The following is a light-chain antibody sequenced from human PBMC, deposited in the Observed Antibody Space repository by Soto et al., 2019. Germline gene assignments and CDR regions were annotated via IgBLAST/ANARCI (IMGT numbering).Light chain of an antibody. Sequence: QSVLTQPPSVSGAPGQRVTISCTGSSSNIGAGYDVHWYQQLPGTAPKLLIYGNSNRPSGVPDRFSGSKSGTSASLAITGLQAEDEADYYCQSYDSSLSGPLFGGGTKVTV. CDR2: GNS. V-gene: IGLV1-40*01. CDR1: SSNIGAGYD. CDR3: QSYDSSLSGPL. J-gene: IGLJ2*01.